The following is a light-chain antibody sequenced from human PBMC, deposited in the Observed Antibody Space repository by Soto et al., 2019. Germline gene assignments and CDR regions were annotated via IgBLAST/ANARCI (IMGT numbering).Light chain of an antibody. J-gene: IGKJ4*01. V-gene: IGKV1-6*01. CDR2: VAS. Sequence: NQVTNSASALSSSIGDRVTITCRASQGIRNDLGWYQQKPGKAPKLLIYVASSLQSGVPSRFSGSGSGTDFTLTISSLQPEDFATYYCLQDYNFPLPFGGGTKVDIK. CDR3: LQDYNFPLP. CDR1: QGIRND.